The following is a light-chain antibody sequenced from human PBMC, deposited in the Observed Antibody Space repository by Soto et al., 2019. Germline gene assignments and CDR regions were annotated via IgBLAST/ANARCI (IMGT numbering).Light chain of an antibody. V-gene: IGKV1-6*01. Sequence: AIQMTQSPSSLSASVEDRVTITCRASQGIRNDLNWYQQKPGKAPKLLIYAASSLQSGVPSKFSGSGSGTDFTLTISSLQPEDFATYYCLQHYNYPRTFGQGTKVEIK. J-gene: IGKJ1*01. CDR2: AAS. CDR3: LQHYNYPRT. CDR1: QGIRND.